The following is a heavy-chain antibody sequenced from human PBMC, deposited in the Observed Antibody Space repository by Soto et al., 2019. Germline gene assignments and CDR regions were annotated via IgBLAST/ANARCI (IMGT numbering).Heavy chain of an antibody. D-gene: IGHD1-26*01. Sequence: ASVKVSCKASGYTFDYYIHWVRQAPGQGLEWMGWINPNSGGTGYAQKFQDRVTMTRDTSISTAYVEVSRLTSDDSAVYYCARGPYSGGSRSLPYFHPMDVWGQGTTVTVSS. CDR2: INPNSGGT. V-gene: IGHV1-2*02. CDR1: GYTFDYY. CDR3: ARGPYSGGSRSLPYFHPMDV. J-gene: IGHJ6*02.